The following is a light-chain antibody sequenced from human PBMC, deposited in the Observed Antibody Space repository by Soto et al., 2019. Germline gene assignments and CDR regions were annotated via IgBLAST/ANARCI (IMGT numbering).Light chain of an antibody. Sequence: QSALTRPASVSGSTGQSITISCTGTSRYVGGYNYVSWYQHHPGKAPKLIISEVSNRPSGASSRFSGSKSGNTASLTISGLQADDEAHYYCSSYTGSITVVFGIVSKGT. CDR2: EVS. J-gene: IGLJ1*01. CDR3: SSYTGSITVV. CDR1: SRYVGGYNY. V-gene: IGLV2-14*01.